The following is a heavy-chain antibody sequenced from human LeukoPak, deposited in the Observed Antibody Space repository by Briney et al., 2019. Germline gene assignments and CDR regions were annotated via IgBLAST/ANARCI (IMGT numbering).Heavy chain of an antibody. D-gene: IGHD3-22*01. CDR3: AVNRFNYYDSSGSLNF. CDR1: GYTFANYG. V-gene: IGHV1-18*01. J-gene: IGHJ4*02. CDR2: ISAFNGDT. Sequence: ASVKVSCKASGYTFANYGITWVRQAPGHGLEWVGWISAFNGDTNYAQKFRDRATMTTDTFTNTAYMELRSLRSDDTAMYYCAVNRFNYYDSSGSLNFWGQGTLVTVSS.